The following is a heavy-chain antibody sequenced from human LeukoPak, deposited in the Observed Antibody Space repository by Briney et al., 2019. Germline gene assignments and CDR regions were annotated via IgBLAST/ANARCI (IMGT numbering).Heavy chain of an antibody. Sequence: SETLSLTCTVSGGSISSGGYYWSWIRQHLGKGLEWIGYIYYSGSTYYNPSLKSRVTISVDTSKNQFSLKLSSVTAADTAVYYCARDQYQLLYGFDPWGQGTLVTVSS. CDR3: ARDQYQLLYGFDP. CDR2: IYYSGST. J-gene: IGHJ5*02. D-gene: IGHD2-2*02. CDR1: GGSISSGGYY. V-gene: IGHV4-31*03.